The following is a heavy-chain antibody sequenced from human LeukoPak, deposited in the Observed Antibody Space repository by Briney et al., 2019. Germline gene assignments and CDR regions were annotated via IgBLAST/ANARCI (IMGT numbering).Heavy chain of an antibody. CDR2: ISGSGGNT. D-gene: IGHD2/OR15-2a*01. J-gene: IGHJ4*02. CDR1: GFTFSSYA. CDR3: AKGRDFLDY. Sequence: GGSLRLSCAASGFTFSSYAMTWVRQAPGKGLEWVSVISGSGGNTYHADSVKGRFTISRDNSKNTLSLQMNSLRVEDTAVYYCAKGRDFLDYRGQGTLVTVSS. V-gene: IGHV3-23*01.